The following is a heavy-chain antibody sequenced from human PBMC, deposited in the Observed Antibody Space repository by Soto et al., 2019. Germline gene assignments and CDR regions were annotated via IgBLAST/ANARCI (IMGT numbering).Heavy chain of an antibody. J-gene: IGHJ5*02. D-gene: IGHD3-3*01. CDR1: GFTFSSYS. V-gene: IGHV3-48*02. CDR2: ISSSSSTI. Sequence: GGSLRLSCAASGFTFSSYSMNWVRRAPGKGLEWVSYISSSSSTIYYADSVKGRFTISRDNAKNSLYLQMNSLRDEDTAVYYCARKSRFLEWLSLNWFDPWGQGTLVTVSS. CDR3: ARKSRFLEWLSLNWFDP.